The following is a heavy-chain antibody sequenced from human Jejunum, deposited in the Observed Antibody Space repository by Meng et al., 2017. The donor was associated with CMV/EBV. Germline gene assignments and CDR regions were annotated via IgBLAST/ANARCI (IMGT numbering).Heavy chain of an antibody. Sequence: YNRTLVRPSPRRRMEWVWFLCLRGAPTYQPSLKSRLMISVDPSKDQFSLRLTSVTVADTAVYYCARAHKGLGSRYRDNWFDPWGQGTLVTVSS. CDR1: YN. CDR2: LCLRGAP. J-gene: IGHJ5*02. CDR3: ARAHKGLGSRYRDNWFDP. D-gene: IGHD3-10*01. V-gene: IGHV4-30-4*01.